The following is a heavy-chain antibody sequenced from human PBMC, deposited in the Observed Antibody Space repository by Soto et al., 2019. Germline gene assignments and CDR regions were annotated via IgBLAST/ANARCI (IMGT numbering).Heavy chain of an antibody. D-gene: IGHD1-7*01. CDR3: ASGNYRYYFDY. CDR1: GYSFTHYW. CDR2: IYPGDSDT. Sequence: GESLKISCKGSGYSFTHYWNRWVRQMPGKGLEWMGIIYPGDSDTKYSPSFQGQVTISADKSISTAYLQWSSLKASDTAMYYCASGNYRYYFDYWGQGTLVTVSS. V-gene: IGHV5-51*01. J-gene: IGHJ4*02.